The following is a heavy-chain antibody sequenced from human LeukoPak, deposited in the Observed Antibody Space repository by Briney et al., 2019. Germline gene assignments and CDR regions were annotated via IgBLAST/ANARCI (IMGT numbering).Heavy chain of an antibody. J-gene: IGHJ4*02. Sequence: GGSLRLSCAASGFTFSNSGMNWVRQAPGKGLEWVSTISGSGDSTYYADSVKGRFTSSRDNSKNTLYLQMNSLRAEDTAVYYCAKTLGYCSGGSCYSGVIDYWGQGTLVTVSS. D-gene: IGHD2-15*01. V-gene: IGHV3-23*01. CDR3: AKTLGYCSGGSCYSGVIDY. CDR1: GFTFSNSG. CDR2: ISGSGDST.